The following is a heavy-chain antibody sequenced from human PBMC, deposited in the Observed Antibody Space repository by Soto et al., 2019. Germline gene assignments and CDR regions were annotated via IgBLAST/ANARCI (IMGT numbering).Heavy chain of an antibody. J-gene: IGHJ6*02. CDR3: ARAYDFWYYNDGMDV. D-gene: IGHD3-3*01. CDR2: IYYSGST. V-gene: IGHV4-61*03. Sequence: QVQLQESGPGLVKPSETLSLTCTVSGGSVSSGSYYWSWIRQPPGKGLEWIGYIYYSGSTNYNPSLKSRVTISVDTSKNHFSLKMSSVTAADTALYYSARAYDFWYYNDGMDVWGQGTTVTVSS. CDR1: GGSVSSGSYY.